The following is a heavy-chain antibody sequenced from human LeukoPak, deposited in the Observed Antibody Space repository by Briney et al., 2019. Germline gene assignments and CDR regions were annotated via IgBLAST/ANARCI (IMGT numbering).Heavy chain of an antibody. D-gene: IGHD5-24*01. CDR1: GGSISSGDYY. CDR3: ARRVATIGHLDY. CDR2: IYYSGST. Sequence: SQTLSLTCTVSGGSISSGDYYWSWIRQPPGKGLEWIGYIYYSGSTYYNPSLKSRVTISVDTSKNQFSLKLSSVTAADTAVYYCARRVATIGHLDYWGQGTLVTVSS. V-gene: IGHV4-30-4*01. J-gene: IGHJ4*02.